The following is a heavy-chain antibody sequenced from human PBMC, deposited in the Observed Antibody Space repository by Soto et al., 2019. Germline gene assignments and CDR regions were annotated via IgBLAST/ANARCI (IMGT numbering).Heavy chain of an antibody. CDR3: ATNTVTKVDDY. CDR2: IKQDGREK. Sequence: GGSLRRSCAASVFTFSKFVISLVLQAPGKGLEWVANIKQDGREKNYVDSGKGRFIISRDNAKSSLSLQMNSLRAEDTAVYYCATNTVTKVDDYWGQGTLVTASS. CDR1: VFTFSKFV. D-gene: IGHD4-17*01. V-gene: IGHV3-7*03. J-gene: IGHJ4*02.